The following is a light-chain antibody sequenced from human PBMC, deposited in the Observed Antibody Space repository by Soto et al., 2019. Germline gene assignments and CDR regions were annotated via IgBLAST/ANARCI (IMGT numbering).Light chain of an antibody. CDR3: NSYTSRSSSTYV. CDR2: DVS. Sequence: QSALTQPASVSGSPGQSITISCTGTSSDVGGYNYVSWYQQHPGKAPKLMIYDVSNRHSGVSNRFSGSKSGNKASLTISGLQAEDEADYYCNSYTSRSSSTYVFGTGTKLTVL. V-gene: IGLV2-14*01. J-gene: IGLJ1*01. CDR1: SSDVGGYNY.